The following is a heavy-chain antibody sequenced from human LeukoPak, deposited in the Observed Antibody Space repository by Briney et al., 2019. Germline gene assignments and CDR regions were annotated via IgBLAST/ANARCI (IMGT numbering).Heavy chain of an antibody. CDR3: ASIAAAGTSADAFDI. J-gene: IGHJ3*02. D-gene: IGHD6-13*01. Sequence: GGSLRLSCAASGFTFSSYAMHWVRQAPGKRLEYVSAISSNGGSTYYANSVKGRFTISRDNSKNTLYLQMGSLRAEDMAVYYCASIAAAGTSADAFDIWGQGTMVTVSS. CDR1: GFTFSSYA. CDR2: ISSNGGST. V-gene: IGHV3-64*01.